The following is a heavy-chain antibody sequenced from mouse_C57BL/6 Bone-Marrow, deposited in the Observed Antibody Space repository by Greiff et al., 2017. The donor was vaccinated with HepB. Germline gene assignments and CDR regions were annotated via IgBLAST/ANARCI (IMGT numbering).Heavy chain of an antibody. CDR3: ANFYYDYDGWFAY. J-gene: IGHJ3*01. CDR1: GYTFTSYW. D-gene: IGHD2-4*01. Sequence: QVHVKQSGAELVKPGASVEMSCKASGYTFTSYWITWVKQRPGQGLEWIGDIYPGSGSTNYNEKFKSKATLTVDTSSSTAYMQLSSLTSEDSAVYYCANFYYDYDGWFAYWGQGTLVTVSA. CDR2: IYPGSGST. V-gene: IGHV1-55*01.